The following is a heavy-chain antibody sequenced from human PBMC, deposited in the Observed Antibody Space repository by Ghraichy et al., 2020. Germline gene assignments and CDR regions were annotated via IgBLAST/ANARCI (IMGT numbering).Heavy chain of an antibody. CDR2: MYYSEST. D-gene: IGHD5-18*01. CDR3: ARHGQLYTAQYPFDS. J-gene: IGHJ4*02. CDR1: GGSISSYY. V-gene: IGHV4-59*08. Sequence: SETLSLTCTVSGGSISSYYWSWIRQPPGKGLEWIGYMYYSESTNYNPSLKSRVTISADTSKNQFSLRLSSVTAADTAVYYCARHGQLYTAQYPFDSWGQGTLVTVSS.